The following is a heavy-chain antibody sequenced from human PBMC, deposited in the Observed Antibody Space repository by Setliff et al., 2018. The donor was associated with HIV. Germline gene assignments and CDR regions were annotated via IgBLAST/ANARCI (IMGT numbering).Heavy chain of an antibody. CDR3: AISGYISGTHYNFRRNWFDP. D-gene: IGHD3-10*01. J-gene: IGHJ5*02. V-gene: IGHV4-34*01. CDR2: VNKDGTT. Sequence: SETLSLTCAIYGGSFSGYSWSWIRQAPGKGLEWVAEVNKDGTTNYNPSLRSRVAMSSDKSKNQFSLRLSSATAADTAIYYCAISGYISGTHYNFRRNWFDPWSQGSLVTVS. CDR1: GGSFSGYS.